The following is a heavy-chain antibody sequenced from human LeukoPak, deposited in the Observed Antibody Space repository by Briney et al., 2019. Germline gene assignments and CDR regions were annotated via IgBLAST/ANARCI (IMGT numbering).Heavy chain of an antibody. Sequence: GGSLRLSCAASGFTFSSYGMHWVRQAPGKGLEWVAFIRYDGSNKYYADSVKGRFTISRDNSKNTLYLQMNSLRAEDTAVYYCAKGRWQQLLYYMDVWGKGTTVTISS. CDR2: IRYDGSNK. CDR1: GFTFSSYG. J-gene: IGHJ6*03. CDR3: AKGRWQQLLYYMDV. D-gene: IGHD6-13*01. V-gene: IGHV3-30*02.